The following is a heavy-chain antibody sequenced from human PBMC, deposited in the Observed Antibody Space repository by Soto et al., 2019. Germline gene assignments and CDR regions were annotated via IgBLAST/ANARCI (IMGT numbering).Heavy chain of an antibody. V-gene: IGHV3-30*18. CDR1: GFTFSSYG. Sequence: GGSLRLSCAASGFTFSSYGMHWVRQAPGKGLEWVAVISYDGSNKYYADSVKGRFTISRDNSKNTLYLQMNSLRAEDTAVYYCAKVKSVSKMTKRNYFDYWGQGTLVTVSS. J-gene: IGHJ4*02. CDR2: ISYDGSNK. CDR3: AKVKSVSKMTKRNYFDY.